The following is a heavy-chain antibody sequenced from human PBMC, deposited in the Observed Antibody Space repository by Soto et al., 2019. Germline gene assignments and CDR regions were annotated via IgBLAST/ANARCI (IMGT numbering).Heavy chain of an antibody. CDR2: IYYTGST. J-gene: IGHJ6*02. D-gene: IGHD3-3*01. CDR3: ARADFWSGYSYNGMAV. V-gene: IGHV4-59*01. Sequence: QVQLQESGPGLVKPSETLSLTCTVSGGSISNYYWNWIRQPPGRGLEWIGCIYYTGSTNYNPSLKSRVTISVDTSKKPFSLRLCSVTAADTALYYCARADFWSGYSYNGMAVLGQGTTVTVSS. CDR1: GGSISNYY.